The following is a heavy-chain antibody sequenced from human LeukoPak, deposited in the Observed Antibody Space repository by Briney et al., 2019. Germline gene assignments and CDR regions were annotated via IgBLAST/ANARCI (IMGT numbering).Heavy chain of an antibody. Sequence: GDSLKISCKGSGYSFTNSWIGWVRQLPGKGLEWMGIIYPGDSDTRHSPSFQGQVTISADKSISTACLQWGSLKASGTAMYYCARLAAITSWFDPWGQGTLVTVSS. V-gene: IGHV5-51*01. CDR2: IYPGDSDT. J-gene: IGHJ5*02. CDR3: ARLAAITSWFDP. D-gene: IGHD5-12*01. CDR1: GYSFTNSW.